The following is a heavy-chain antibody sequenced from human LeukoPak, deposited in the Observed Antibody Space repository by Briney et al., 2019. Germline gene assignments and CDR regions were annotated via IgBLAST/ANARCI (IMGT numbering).Heavy chain of an antibody. J-gene: IGHJ3*02. CDR3: ARDSSGVGATSWSAFDI. Sequence: GGSLRLSCAASGFTFSSYDMHWVRQAIGKGLEWVSAIGTAGDTYYPGSVKGRFTISRENAKNSLYLQMNSLRAGDTAVYYCARDSSGVGATSWSAFDIWGQGTMVTVSS. CDR2: IGTAGDT. CDR1: GFTFSSYD. V-gene: IGHV3-13*01. D-gene: IGHD1-26*01.